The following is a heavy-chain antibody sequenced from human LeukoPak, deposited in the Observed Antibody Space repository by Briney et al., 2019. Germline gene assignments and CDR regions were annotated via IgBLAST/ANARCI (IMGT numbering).Heavy chain of an antibody. D-gene: IGHD2-15*01. CDR2: INWNGGST. J-gene: IGHJ5*02. Sequence: GGSLRLSCAASGFTFTNYPMSWVRQAPGKGLEWVSGINWNGGSTGYADSVKGRFTISRDNAKNSLYLQMNSLRAEDTALYYCARELGYCSGGSCPNNWFDPWGQGTLVTVSS. V-gene: IGHV3-20*04. CDR1: GFTFTNYP. CDR3: ARELGYCSGGSCPNNWFDP.